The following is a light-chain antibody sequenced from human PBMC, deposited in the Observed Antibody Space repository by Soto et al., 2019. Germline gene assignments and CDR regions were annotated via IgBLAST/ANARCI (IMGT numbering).Light chain of an antibody. J-gene: IGKJ2*02. CDR2: GAS. CDR1: QSVSRN. CDR3: QQDNNWHPGT. Sequence: EIVMTQAPATLSVSPGERATLSCRASQSVSRNLAWYQQKPGQAPRLLIYGASTRATGIPARFSGSGSGTEFTLTISSLQSEDFAVYYCQQDNNWHPGTFGQGIKLEI. V-gene: IGKV3D-15*01.